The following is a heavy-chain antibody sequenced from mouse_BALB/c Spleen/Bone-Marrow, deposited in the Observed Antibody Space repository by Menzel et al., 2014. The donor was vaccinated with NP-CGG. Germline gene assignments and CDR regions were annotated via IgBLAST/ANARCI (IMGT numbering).Heavy chain of an antibody. CDR2: LSSDSVAI. CDR3: TRGGNWEDFDY. Sequence: EVQGVESGGGLVQPGGSRKLSCAASGFTFSSFGMHWVRQAPEKGLEWIAYLSSDSVAIFYAYTVKGRSPISRDNPKNALFLEMTSLRSEDTAIYFCTRGGNWEDFDYWGQGTTLTVPS. V-gene: IGHV5-17*02. J-gene: IGHJ2*01. D-gene: IGHD4-1*01. CDR1: GFTFSSFG.